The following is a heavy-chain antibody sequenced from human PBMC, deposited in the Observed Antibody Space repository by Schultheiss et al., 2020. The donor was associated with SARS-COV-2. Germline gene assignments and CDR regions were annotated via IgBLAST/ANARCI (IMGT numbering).Heavy chain of an antibody. CDR3: ARQAGGYCSGGSCYSYGMDV. CDR1: GYSFTSYW. Sequence: GESLKISCKGSGYSFTSYWISWVRQMPGKGLEWMGRIDPSDSYTNYSPSFQGHVTISADKSISTAYLQWSSLKASDTAMYYCARQAGGYCSGGSCYSYGMDVWGQGTTVTVSS. J-gene: IGHJ6*02. V-gene: IGHV5-10-1*01. CDR2: IDPSDSYT. D-gene: IGHD2-15*01.